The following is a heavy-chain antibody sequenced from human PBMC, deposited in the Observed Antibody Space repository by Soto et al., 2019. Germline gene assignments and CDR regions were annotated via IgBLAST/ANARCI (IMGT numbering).Heavy chain of an antibody. V-gene: IGHV4-59*01. CDR3: ARDYYGSGSYHYYYYGMDV. D-gene: IGHD3-10*01. J-gene: IGHJ6*02. CDR1: GGSISNYY. CDR2: IYYSGST. Sequence: SETLSLTCTVSGGSISNYYWSWIRQPPGKGLEWIGYIYYSGSTSYNPSLRSRLTISVDTSKNQFSLRLTSVTAADTGVYYCARDYYGSGSYHYYYYGMDVWGQGTTVTVSS.